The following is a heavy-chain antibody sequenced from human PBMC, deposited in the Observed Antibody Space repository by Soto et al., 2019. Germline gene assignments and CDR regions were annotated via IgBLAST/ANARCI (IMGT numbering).Heavy chain of an antibody. Sequence: QVQLVQSGAEVKKPGASVTVSCTASGYTFTDYGNSWVRQAPGQGLEWMGWISAKTGNTNYAQIVQGRVTLPTDTSASTAYMERRRLRSDDTAVYYCAKDRFQYDGSGQGDHWGQGTLVTVSS. CDR3: AKDRFQYDGSGQGDH. D-gene: IGHD3-22*01. CDR1: GYTFTDYG. V-gene: IGHV1-18*04. J-gene: IGHJ4*02. CDR2: ISAKTGNT.